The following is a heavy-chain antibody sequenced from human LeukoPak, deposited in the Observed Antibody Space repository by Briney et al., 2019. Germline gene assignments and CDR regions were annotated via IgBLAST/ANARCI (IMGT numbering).Heavy chain of an antibody. CDR3: ARVGGGTYGYDAFDI. CDR2: IYTSGST. V-gene: IGHV4-4*07. Sequence: SETLSLTCTVSGGSISSYYWSWIRQPAGKGLEWIGRIYTSGSTNYDTSLRSRVTMSVDTSKNQFSLKLSSVTAADTAVYYCARVGGGTYGYDAFDIWGQGTMVTVSS. D-gene: IGHD1-26*01. J-gene: IGHJ3*02. CDR1: GGSISSYY.